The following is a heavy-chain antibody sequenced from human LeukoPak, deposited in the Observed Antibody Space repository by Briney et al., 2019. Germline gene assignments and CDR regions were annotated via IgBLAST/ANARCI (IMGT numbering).Heavy chain of an antibody. V-gene: IGHV3-66*01. D-gene: IGHD2-15*01. CDR2: IYSGGST. J-gene: IGHJ6*02. CDR3: ARDCSGGSCYSYYYGMDV. CDR1: GFTVSSNY. Sequence: GGSLRLSCAASGFTVSSNYMSWVRQAPGKGLEWVSVIYSGGSTYYADSVKGRFTISRDNSKNTLYLQMNSLRAEDTAVYYCARDCSGGSCYSYYYGMDVWGQGTTVTVSS.